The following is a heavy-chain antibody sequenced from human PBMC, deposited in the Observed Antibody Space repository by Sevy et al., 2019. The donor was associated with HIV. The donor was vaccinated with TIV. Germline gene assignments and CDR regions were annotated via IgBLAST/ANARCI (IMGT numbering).Heavy chain of an antibody. Sequence: SETLSLTCTVSGGSINSDHWNWIRQPPGKGLEWIGYVYYTGGTNYNPSHKNRVTILVDRTKNQFSLKLTSVTAADTAVYYCARRNDFDIWGQGTMVTVSS. J-gene: IGHJ3*02. CDR2: VYYTGGT. CDR1: GGSINSDH. V-gene: IGHV4-59*08. CDR3: ARRNDFDI.